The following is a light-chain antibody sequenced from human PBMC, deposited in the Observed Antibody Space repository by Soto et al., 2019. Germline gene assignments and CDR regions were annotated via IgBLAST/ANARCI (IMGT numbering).Light chain of an antibody. J-gene: IGLJ1*01. CDR1: SSNIGAGRD. CDR3: QSFDSSLSANV. V-gene: IGLV1-40*01. Sequence: QSALTQPPSVSGAPGQRVTISCTGSSSNIGAGRDVHWYQQLPGTAPRLLIYGNNNRPSGVPDRFSASKSGTSASLAITGLQAEDEADFYCQSFDSSLSANVFGTGTKVTVL. CDR2: GNN.